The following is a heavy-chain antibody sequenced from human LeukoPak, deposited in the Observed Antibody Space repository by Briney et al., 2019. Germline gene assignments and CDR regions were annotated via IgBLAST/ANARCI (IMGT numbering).Heavy chain of an antibody. CDR1: GFTFSRYT. Sequence: GGSLRLSCAASGFTFSRYTMNWVRQAPGKGLEWVSSISSSSGFKKYADSPKGRFTISRDNAKNSLYLQMNSLRAEDTAVYYCARSMQVNGDYDWYYFDYWGQGTLVTVSS. J-gene: IGHJ4*02. V-gene: IGHV3-21*01. CDR3: ARSMQVNGDYDWYYFDY. CDR2: ISSSSGFK. D-gene: IGHD4-17*01.